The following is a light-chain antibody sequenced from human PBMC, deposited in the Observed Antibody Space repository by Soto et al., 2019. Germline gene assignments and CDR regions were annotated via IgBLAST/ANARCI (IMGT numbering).Light chain of an antibody. V-gene: IGKV4-1*01. Sequence: DIVMTQSPDSLAVSLGERATINCKSSQTVLHSSTNKNFLAWYQQKPGQPPTLLISWASTRESGVPDRFSGSGSGTDFTLTISRLQAKDVAVYFWQQYYRTPYTFGQGTKVDIK. CDR2: WAS. CDR1: QTVLHSSTNKNF. J-gene: IGKJ2*01. CDR3: QQYYRTPYT.